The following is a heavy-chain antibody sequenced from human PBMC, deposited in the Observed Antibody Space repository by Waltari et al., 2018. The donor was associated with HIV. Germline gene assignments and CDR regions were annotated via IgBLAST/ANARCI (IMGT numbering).Heavy chain of an antibody. CDR3: ARVPQQLVLSSYWYFDL. Sequence: QVQLQESGPGLVKPSETLSLTCTISGGSIRNSYWSWIRQPPGKGLEWIGSLFYTGSTNYNPSLESRVTISADTSKNQFSLKLSSVTAADTAVYYCARVPQQLVLSSYWYFDLWGRGTLVTVSS. J-gene: IGHJ2*01. D-gene: IGHD6-13*01. CDR2: LFYTGST. CDR1: GGSIRNSY. V-gene: IGHV4-59*01.